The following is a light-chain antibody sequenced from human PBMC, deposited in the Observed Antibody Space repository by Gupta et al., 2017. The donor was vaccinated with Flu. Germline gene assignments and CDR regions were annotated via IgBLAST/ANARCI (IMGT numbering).Light chain of an antibody. Sequence: PTTLSVSPGERATLPCRSSQSVSSNLAWYQQKPGQAPRLLIYGAATRATGIPARFSGSGSGTEFTLTISSLQSEDFAVYYCQQYNNWLYTFGQGTKLEIK. J-gene: IGKJ2*01. CDR1: QSVSSN. V-gene: IGKV3-15*01. CDR3: QQYNNWLYT. CDR2: GAA.